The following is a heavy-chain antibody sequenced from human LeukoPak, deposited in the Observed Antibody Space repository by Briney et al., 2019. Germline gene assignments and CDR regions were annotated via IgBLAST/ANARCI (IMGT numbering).Heavy chain of an antibody. Sequence: ASVKVSCKASGYAFTSYGISWVRQAPGQGLEWMGWISGYNGNTNYAQRFQGRLTMTTDTSTSTVYMELRSLRSDDTAVYYCARDQFLLGYCSGGRGCRRAYYFDYWGQGTLVTVSS. D-gene: IGHD2-15*01. CDR1: GYAFTSYG. CDR3: ARDQFLLGYCSGGRGCRRAYYFDY. CDR2: ISGYNGNT. J-gene: IGHJ4*02. V-gene: IGHV1-18*01.